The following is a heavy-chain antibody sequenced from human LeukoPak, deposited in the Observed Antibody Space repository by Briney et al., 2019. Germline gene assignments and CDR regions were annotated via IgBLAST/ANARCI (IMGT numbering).Heavy chain of an antibody. V-gene: IGHV3-13*01. D-gene: IGHD2-2*01. CDR2: IGTAGDT. J-gene: IGHJ6*02. CDR1: GFTFSSYD. CDR3: ARDSRCSSTSCYDDGMDV. Sequence: GGSLRLSCAASGFTFSSYDMHWVRQATGKGLEWVSAIGTAGDTYYPGSVKDRFTISRENAKNSLYLQMNSLRAGDTAVYYCARDSRCSSTSCYDDGMDVWGQGTTVTVSS.